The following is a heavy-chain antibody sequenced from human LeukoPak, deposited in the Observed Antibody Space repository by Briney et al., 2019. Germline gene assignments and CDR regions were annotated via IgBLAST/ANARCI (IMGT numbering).Heavy chain of an antibody. Sequence: ASVKVSCKDSGYTFTGYYMHWVRQAPGQGLEWMGWINPNSGGTNYAQKFQGRVTMTRDTSISTAYMELSRLRSDDTAVYYCARDLREGITIFGVVPMGAFDTWGQGTMVTVSS. CDR3: ARDLREGITIFGVVPMGAFDT. CDR2: INPNSGGT. J-gene: IGHJ3*02. CDR1: GYTFTGYY. V-gene: IGHV1-2*02. D-gene: IGHD3-3*01.